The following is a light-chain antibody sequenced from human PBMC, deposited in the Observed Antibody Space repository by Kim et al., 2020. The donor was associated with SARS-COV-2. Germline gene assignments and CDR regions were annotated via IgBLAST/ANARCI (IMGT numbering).Light chain of an antibody. CDR3: HQRSAWPLT. CDR1: QSINTY. V-gene: IGKV3-11*01. J-gene: IGKJ4*01. CDR2: DAS. Sequence: EIVLTQSPAPLSLSPGEGATLSCRASQSINTYLAWYQQKPGQPPRLLIYDASNRATGIPARFSGSGSGTDFTLTISSLEPEDFAVYYCHQRSAWPLTFGGGTKVEI.